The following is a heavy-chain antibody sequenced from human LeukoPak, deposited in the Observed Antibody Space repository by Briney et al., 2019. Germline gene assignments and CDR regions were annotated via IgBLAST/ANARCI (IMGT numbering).Heavy chain of an antibody. CDR2: INPNSGGT. D-gene: IGHD1-1*01. V-gene: IGHV1-2*02. J-gene: IGHJ4*02. Sequence: ASVKVSCKASGYXFTGHYMHWVRQAPGQGLEWMGWINPNSGGTNYAQKFQGRVTMTRDTSISTAYLEVNRLISDDTAVYYCARGTAEGGADWGQGTLVTVSS. CDR3: ARGTAEGGAD. CDR1: GYXFTGHY.